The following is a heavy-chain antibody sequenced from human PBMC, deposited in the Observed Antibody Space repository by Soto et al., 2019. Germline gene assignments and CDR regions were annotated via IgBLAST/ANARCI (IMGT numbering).Heavy chain of an antibody. D-gene: IGHD3-3*01. V-gene: IGHV3-15*07. Sequence: GGSLRLSCAASGFTFSNAWMNWVRQAPGKGLEWVGRIKSKTDGGTTDYAAPVKGRFTISRDDSKNRLYLQMNSLKTEDTAVYYCTTEEVIRDYDFWSGYQPNWGFYGMDVWGQGTTVTVSS. J-gene: IGHJ6*02. CDR1: GFTFSNAW. CDR3: TTEEVIRDYDFWSGYQPNWGFYGMDV. CDR2: IKSKTDGGTT.